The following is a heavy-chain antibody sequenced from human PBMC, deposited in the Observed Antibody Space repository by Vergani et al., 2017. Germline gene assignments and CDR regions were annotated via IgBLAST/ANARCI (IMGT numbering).Heavy chain of an antibody. J-gene: IGHJ6*02. Sequence: VQLVESGGGLVKPGGSLRLSCAASGFTFSDFSMSWVRQAPGTGLEWVAFIGSSGPYINYADSVKGRFIISRANPNNSLFLQLRSLRAEDAAVDYCARDCTSGGCPDNYGIDVWGQGATVTVSS. CDR1: GFTFSDFS. CDR2: IGSSGPYI. V-gene: IGHV3-21*06. D-gene: IGHD2-8*01. CDR3: ARDCTSGGCPDNYGIDV.